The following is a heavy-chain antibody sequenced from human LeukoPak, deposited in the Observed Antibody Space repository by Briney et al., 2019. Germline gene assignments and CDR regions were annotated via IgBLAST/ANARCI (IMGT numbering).Heavy chain of an antibody. D-gene: IGHD6-13*01. CDR1: GFTFSSYE. CDR2: ISSSGSTT. CDR3: ARGVIAAGGNDFDY. V-gene: IGHV3-48*03. Sequence: GGSLRLSCAASGFTFSSYEMNWVRQAPGKGLEWVSYISSSGSTTYYADSVKGRFTISRDNAKNSLYLQMNSLRAEDTAVYYCARGVIAAGGNDFDYWGQGTLVTVSS. J-gene: IGHJ4*02.